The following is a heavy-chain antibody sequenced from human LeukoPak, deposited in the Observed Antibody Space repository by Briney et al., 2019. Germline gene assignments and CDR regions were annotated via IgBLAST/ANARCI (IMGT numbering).Heavy chain of an antibody. CDR3: ARVNGSYLDY. CDR1: SFTSYL. D-gene: IGHD1-26*01. J-gene: IGHJ4*02. V-gene: IGHV4-39*07. Sequence: SFTSYLIGWVRHMPRKGLEWIGSIYYSGITYYNPSLKSRVTISVDTSKNQFSLKLSSVTAADTAVYYCARVNGSYLDYWGQGTLVTVSS. CDR2: IYYSGIT.